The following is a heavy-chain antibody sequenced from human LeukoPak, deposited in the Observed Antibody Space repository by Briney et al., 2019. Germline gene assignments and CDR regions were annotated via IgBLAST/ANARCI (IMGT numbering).Heavy chain of an antibody. CDR3: ARDFSETWEPSFDY. CDR1: GGSISSGGYY. CDR2: ISTSRST. Sequence: SETLSLTCTVSGGSISSGGYYWSWIRQPAGKGLEWIGRISTSRSTNYNPSLKNRVTISLDTSRNQFSLRLTSVAAADTAVYYCARDFSETWEPSFDYWGQGTLVTVSS. D-gene: IGHD1-26*01. V-gene: IGHV4-61*02. J-gene: IGHJ4*02.